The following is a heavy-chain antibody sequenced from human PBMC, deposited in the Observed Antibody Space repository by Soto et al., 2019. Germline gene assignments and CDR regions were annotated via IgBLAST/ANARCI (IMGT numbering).Heavy chain of an antibody. CDR2: IYYSGST. J-gene: IGHJ4*02. V-gene: IGHV4-39*01. Sequence: QLQLQESGPGLVKPSETLSLTCTVSGGSISSSSYYWGWIRQPPGKGLEWIGSIYYSGSTYYNPSLTSRATISVDTSKSQFSLQLSSVPAADTAVYYCARHPGYGLSYFDYWGQGTLVTVSS. CDR1: GGSISSSSYY. D-gene: IGHD5-18*01. CDR3: ARHPGYGLSYFDY.